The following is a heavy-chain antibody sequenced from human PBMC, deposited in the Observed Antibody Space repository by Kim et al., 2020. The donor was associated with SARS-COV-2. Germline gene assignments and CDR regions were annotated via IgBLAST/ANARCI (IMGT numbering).Heavy chain of an antibody. Sequence: GGSLRLSCAASGFTFSSYGMHWVRQAPGKGLEWVAVIWYDGSNKYYADSVKGQFTISRDNSKNTLYLQMNSLRAEDTAVYYCARVSENLPSSGWYEGWSVLAYYYYDMDVWGQGTTVTVSS. D-gene: IGHD6-19*01. CDR3: ARVSENLPSSGWYEGWSVLAYYYYDMDV. CDR2: IWYDGSNK. J-gene: IGHJ6*02. CDR1: GFTFSSYG. V-gene: IGHV3-33*01.